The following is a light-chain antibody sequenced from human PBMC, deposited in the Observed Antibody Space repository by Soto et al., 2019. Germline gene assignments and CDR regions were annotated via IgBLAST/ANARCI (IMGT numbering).Light chain of an antibody. CDR3: HQYGSSPAT. J-gene: IGKJ1*01. CDR2: GET. CDR1: QSVRSSY. Sequence: EIVVTQSLGTMSLSPGERATLSCRASQSVRSSYLAWYQQRRGKAPRILIYGETSRATGIPERISGRGSGTDLNLTISRLEPEDFAVDYCHQYGSSPATFGQGTKVEIK. V-gene: IGKV3-20*01.